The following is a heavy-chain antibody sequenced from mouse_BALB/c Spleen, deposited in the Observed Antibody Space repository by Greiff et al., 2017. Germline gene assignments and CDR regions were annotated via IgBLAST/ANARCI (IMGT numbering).Heavy chain of an antibody. V-gene: IGHV14-4*02. Sequence: VQLQQSGAELVRSGASVKLSCTASGFNIKDYYMHWVKQRPEQGLEWIGWIDPENGDTEYAPKFQGKATMTADTSSNTAYLQLSSLTSEDTAVYYSNAWSYYYGSSSLWGQGTTLTVSS. CDR3: NAWSYYYGSSSL. D-gene: IGHD1-1*01. CDR1: GFNIKDYY. CDR2: IDPENGDT. J-gene: IGHJ2*01.